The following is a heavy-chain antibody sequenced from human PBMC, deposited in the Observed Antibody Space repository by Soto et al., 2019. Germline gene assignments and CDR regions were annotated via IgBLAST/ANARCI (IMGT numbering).Heavy chain of an antibody. J-gene: IGHJ6*03. CDR2: INHSGST. CDR1: GGSFSGYY. CDR3: ARRPIGYCSSTSCHSPYYYYYMDV. D-gene: IGHD2-2*01. Sequence: SETLSLTCAVYGGSFSGYYWSWIRQPPGKGLEWIGEINHSGSTNYNPSLKSRVTISVDTSKNQFSLKLSSVTAADTAVYYCARRPIGYCSSTSCHSPYYYYYMDVWGKGTTVTVSS. V-gene: IGHV4-34*01.